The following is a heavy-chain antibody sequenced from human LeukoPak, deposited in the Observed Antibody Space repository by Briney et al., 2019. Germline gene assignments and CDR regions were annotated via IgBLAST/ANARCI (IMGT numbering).Heavy chain of an antibody. D-gene: IGHD1-1*01. CDR2: IDYSGST. CDR1: CGSISSYY. V-gene: IGHV4-59*01. CDR3: ARVTDWNDLDY. J-gene: IGHJ4*02. Sequence: SETLSLTCTVSCGSISSYYWSWIRQPPGEGLEWIWYIDYSGSTNYNPSLKSRVTISIDTSKNQLSLLLTSVTAADTAVYYCARVTDWNDLDYWGPGTLVTVSS.